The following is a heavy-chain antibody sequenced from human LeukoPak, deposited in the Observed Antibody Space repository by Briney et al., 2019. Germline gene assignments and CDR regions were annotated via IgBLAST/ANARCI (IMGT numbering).Heavy chain of an antibody. CDR3: AKEYDSRGYYFDY. Sequence: GGSLRLSCAASGFTFNNYGMSGVRQAPGKGLEGGSAISGSGGNTYNADSVKGRFTISRDNSKNTLSLQMNSLRAEDTAVYYCAKEYDSRGYYFDYWGQGTLVAVSS. CDR2: ISGSGGNT. J-gene: IGHJ4*02. D-gene: IGHD3-22*01. V-gene: IGHV3-23*01. CDR1: GFTFNNYG.